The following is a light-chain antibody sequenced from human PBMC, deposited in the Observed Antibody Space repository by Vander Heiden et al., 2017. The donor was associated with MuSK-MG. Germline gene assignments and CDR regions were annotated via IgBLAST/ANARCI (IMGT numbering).Light chain of an antibody. Sequence: SYELTQPPSVSVSPGQTARITCSGDAWPKQYAYWYRQKPGQAPVLVLFYDSRRPSVIPVRFSGSGSGTTVTITISGVQAEVEADYYCHSAANSGTWVFGGGTKLTVL. CDR2: YDS. CDR3: HSAANSGTWV. V-gene: IGLV3-25*03. CDR1: AWPKQY. J-gene: IGLJ3*02.